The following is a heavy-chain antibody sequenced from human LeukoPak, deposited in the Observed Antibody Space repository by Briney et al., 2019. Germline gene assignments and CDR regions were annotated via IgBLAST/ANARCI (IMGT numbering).Heavy chain of an antibody. CDR3: ARDLDYYSPGSYYTL. V-gene: IGHV3-72*01. J-gene: IGHJ4*02. CDR2: TRNKANSYTT. D-gene: IGHD3-10*01. Sequence: PGGSLRLSCAASGFTFSSHGMSWVRQAPGKGLEWVGRTRNKANSYTTEYAASVKGRFSISRDDSKNSVSLQMNSLKTEDTAVYYCARDLDYYSPGSYYTLWGQGTLVTVSS. CDR1: GFTFSSHG.